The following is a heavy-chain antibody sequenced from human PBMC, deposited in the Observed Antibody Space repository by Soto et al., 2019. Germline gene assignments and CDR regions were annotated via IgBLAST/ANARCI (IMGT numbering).Heavy chain of an antibody. CDR3: AIRPPRPPYCSRTSCYPYYFDY. Sequence: QVQLVQSGAEVKKPGSSVKVSCKASGGTFSSYAISWVRQAPGQGLEWMGGIIPIFGTAYYAQKFQGRVTITADESTSTAYMELSSLRSEDTAVYYCAIRPPRPPYCSRTSCYPYYFDYWGQGTLVTVSS. CDR1: GGTFSSYA. D-gene: IGHD2-2*01. CDR2: IIPIFGTA. V-gene: IGHV1-69*01. J-gene: IGHJ4*02.